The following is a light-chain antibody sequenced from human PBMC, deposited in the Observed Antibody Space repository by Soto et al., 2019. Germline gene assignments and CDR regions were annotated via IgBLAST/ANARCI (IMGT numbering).Light chain of an antibody. J-gene: IGLJ2*01. CDR2: SNN. CDR3: AAWDDSLNVVV. Sequence: QSVLTQPPSASGTPGQRVTISCSGSSSNIGSNTVNWYQQLPGTAPKLLIYSNNQRPSGVPDRFSGSKSGTSASLAISGLQYEEEADYYCAAWDDSLNVVVFGGGTQLTVL. V-gene: IGLV1-44*01. CDR1: SSNIGSNT.